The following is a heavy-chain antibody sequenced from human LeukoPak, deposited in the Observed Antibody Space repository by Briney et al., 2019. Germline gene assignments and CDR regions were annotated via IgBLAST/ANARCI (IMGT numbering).Heavy chain of an antibody. CDR2: ISGSGGNT. D-gene: IGHD6-19*01. CDR1: GFTFSSYA. Sequence: GGSLRLSCAASGFTFSSYAMSWVRQAPGKGLEWVSAISGSGGNTYYADSVKGRFTISRDNSKNTLYLQMNSLRAEDTAVYYCAKASSGWYYFDYWGQGTLVTVSS. CDR3: AKASSGWYYFDY. J-gene: IGHJ4*02. V-gene: IGHV3-23*01.